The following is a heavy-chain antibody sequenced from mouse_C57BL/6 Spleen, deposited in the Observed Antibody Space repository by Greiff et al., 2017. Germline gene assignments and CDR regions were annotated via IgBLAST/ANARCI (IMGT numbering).Heavy chain of an antibody. CDR1: GYTFTDYY. CDR3: ARWGDYDYAMDY. Sequence: QVQLQQSGAEPVRPGASVKLSCKASGYTFTDYYINWVKQRPGQGLEWIARIYPGSGNTYYNEKFKGKATLTAEKSSSTAYMQLSSLTSEDSAVYFCARWGDYDYAMDYWGQGTSVTVSS. J-gene: IGHJ4*01. CDR2: IYPGSGNT. V-gene: IGHV1-76*01. D-gene: IGHD2-4*01.